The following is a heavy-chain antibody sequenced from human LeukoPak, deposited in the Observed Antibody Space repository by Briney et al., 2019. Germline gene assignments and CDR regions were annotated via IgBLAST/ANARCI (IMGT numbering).Heavy chain of an antibody. CDR2: ISSSSSYI. D-gene: IGHD6-13*01. J-gene: IGHJ5*02. V-gene: IGHV3-21*01. Sequence: GGSLRLSCAASGFTFSSYSMNWVRQAPGKGLEWVSSISSSSSYIYYADSVKGRFTISRDNAKNSLYLQMNSLRAEDTAVYYCASHSSSWWNWFDPWGQGTLVTVSS. CDR3: ASHSSSWWNWFDP. CDR1: GFTFSSYS.